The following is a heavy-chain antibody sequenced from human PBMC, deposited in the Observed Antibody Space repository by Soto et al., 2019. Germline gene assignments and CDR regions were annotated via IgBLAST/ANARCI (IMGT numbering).Heavy chain of an antibody. J-gene: IGHJ4*02. CDR3: ATRILYSSGWNFDY. CDR1: GYTLTELS. D-gene: IGHD6-19*01. CDR2: FDPEDGET. Sequence: ASVKVSCKVSGYTLTELSMHWVRQAPGKGLEWMGGFDPEDGETIYAQKFQGRVTMTEDTSTDTAYMELSSLRSEDTAVYYCATRILYSSGWNFDYWGQGTLVTVSS. V-gene: IGHV1-24*01.